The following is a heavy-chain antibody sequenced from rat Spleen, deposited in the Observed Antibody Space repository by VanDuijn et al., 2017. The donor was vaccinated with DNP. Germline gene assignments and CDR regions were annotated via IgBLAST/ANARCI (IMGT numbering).Heavy chain of an antibody. D-gene: IGHD4-3*01. CDR2: ISTSGSRT. V-gene: IGHV5-25*01. Sequence: EVKLVESGGGLVQPGRSLKLSCAASGFTFSNYYMAWVRQAPKKGLEWVATISTSGSRTYYPDAVKGRFTISRDNAKSSLYLQMNSLKSEDTATYYCARHPNSGSGLPYWYFDFWGPGTMVTVSS. J-gene: IGHJ1*01. CDR1: GFTFSNYY. CDR3: ARHPNSGSGLPYWYFDF.